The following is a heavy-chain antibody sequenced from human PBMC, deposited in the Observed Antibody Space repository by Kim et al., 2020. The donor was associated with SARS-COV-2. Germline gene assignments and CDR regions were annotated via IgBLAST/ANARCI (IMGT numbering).Heavy chain of an antibody. CDR3: AKGVEYYYYYGMDV. CDR2: ISWNGGSI. Sequence: GGSLRLSCAASGFTFGDYAMHWVRQAPGKGLEWVSGISWNGGSIGYADSVKGRFTISRDNAKNSLYLQMNSLRAEDTALYYCAKGVEYYYYYGMDVWGQGTTVTVS. J-gene: IGHJ6*02. V-gene: IGHV3-9*01. CDR1: GFTFGDYA.